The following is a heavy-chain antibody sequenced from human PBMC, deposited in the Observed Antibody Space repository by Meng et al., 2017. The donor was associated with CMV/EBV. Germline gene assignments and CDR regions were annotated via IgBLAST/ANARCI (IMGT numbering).Heavy chain of an antibody. V-gene: IGHV3-7*01. Sequence: GESLKISCVASGFNSNAYWMTWVRQVPGKALEWVANIKQDGTEKYYVPSVKGRFIISRDNAKSSPYLQMNDLRVEDTAVYYCATTTNGCFDNWGQGALVTVSS. CDR2: IKQDGTEK. J-gene: IGHJ4*02. CDR1: GFNSNAYW. CDR3: ATTTNGCFDN. D-gene: IGHD2-8*01.